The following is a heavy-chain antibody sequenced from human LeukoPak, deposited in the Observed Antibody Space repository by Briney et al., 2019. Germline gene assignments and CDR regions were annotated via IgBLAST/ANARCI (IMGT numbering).Heavy chain of an antibody. Sequence: PSETLSLTCTVSGYSITSAYYWGWIRQPPGKGLEWIGSFFLKGSTYYNPSLKSRVTISVDTSKNQFSLKLSSVTAADTAVYYCAREGADILTGYYTLFDYWGQGTLVTVSS. CDR3: AREGADILTGYYTLFDY. D-gene: IGHD3-9*01. V-gene: IGHV4-38-2*02. CDR1: GYSITSAYY. CDR2: FFLKGST. J-gene: IGHJ4*02.